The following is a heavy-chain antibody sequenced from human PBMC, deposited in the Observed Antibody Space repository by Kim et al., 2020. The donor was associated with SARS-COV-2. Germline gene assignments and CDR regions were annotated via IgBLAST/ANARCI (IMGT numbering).Heavy chain of an antibody. J-gene: IGHJ4*02. CDR1: GYSFTSYW. CDR2: IDPSDSYT. D-gene: IGHD6-13*01. CDR3: ARHVSSWYYFDY. V-gene: IGHV5-10-1*01. Sequence: GESLKISCKGSGYSFTSYWISWVRQMPGKGLEWMGRIDPSDSYTNYSPSFQGHVTISADKSISTAYLQWSSLKASDTAMYYCARHVSSWYYFDYWGQGTLVTVSS.